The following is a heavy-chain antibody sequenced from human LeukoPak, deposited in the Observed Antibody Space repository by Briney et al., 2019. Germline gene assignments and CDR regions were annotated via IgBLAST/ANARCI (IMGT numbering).Heavy chain of an antibody. J-gene: IGHJ4*02. CDR3: ARLPAGKTPPGDY. CDR2: IDPSDSYT. Sequence: GESLKISCKGSGYSFTSYWISWVRQMPGKSLEWMGRIDPSDSYTNYSPSFQGHVTISADKSISTAYLQWSSLKASDTAMYYCARLPAGKTPPGDYWGQGTLVTVSS. V-gene: IGHV5-10-1*01. CDR1: GYSFTSYW.